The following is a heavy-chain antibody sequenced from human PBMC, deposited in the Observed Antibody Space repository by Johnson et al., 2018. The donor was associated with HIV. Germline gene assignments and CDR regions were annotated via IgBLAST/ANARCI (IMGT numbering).Heavy chain of an antibody. D-gene: IGHD1-26*01. V-gene: IGHV3-53*01. Sequence: VQVVESGGGLIQPGGSLRLSCAASGFTVSSNYMSWVRQAPGKGLEWVSVIYSGGSTYYADSVKGRFTISRDNSKNTLYLQMNSLKTEDTAVYYCTTIKPELPTLNDAFDIWGQGTMVTVSS. J-gene: IGHJ3*02. CDR1: GFTVSSNY. CDR2: IYSGGST. CDR3: TTIKPELPTLNDAFDI.